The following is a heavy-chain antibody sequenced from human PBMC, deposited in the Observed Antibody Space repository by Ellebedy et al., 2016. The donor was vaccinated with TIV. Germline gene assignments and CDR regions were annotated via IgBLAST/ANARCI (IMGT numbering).Heavy chain of an antibody. V-gene: IGHV3-30*04. D-gene: IGHD3-10*01. J-gene: IGHJ4*02. CDR3: VRDSRAAGTYGFDH. CDR1: GFAFSRFA. CDR2: ISDDAVNE. Sequence: GESLKISXAASGFAFSRFAMHWVRQAPGKGLEWVAVISDDAVNEYYVESVKGRFTIGRDNSKGTLFLEMNGLTTGDTAVYYCVRDSRAAGTYGFDHWGQGALVTVFS.